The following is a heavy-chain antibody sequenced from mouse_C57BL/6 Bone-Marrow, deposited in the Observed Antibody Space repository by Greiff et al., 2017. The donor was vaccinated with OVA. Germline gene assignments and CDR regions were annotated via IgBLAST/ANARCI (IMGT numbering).Heavy chain of an antibody. J-gene: IGHJ2*01. V-gene: IGHV6-3*01. CDR3: TGSYYSNYGGYFDY. CDR2: IRLKSDNYAT. D-gene: IGHD2-5*01. Sequence: EVHLVESGGGLVQPGGSMKLSCVASGFTFSNYWMNWVRQSPEKGLEWVAQIRLKSDNYATHYAESVKGRFTISRDDSKSSVYLQMNNLRAEDTGIYYCTGSYYSNYGGYFDYWGQGTTLTVSS. CDR1: GFTFSNYW.